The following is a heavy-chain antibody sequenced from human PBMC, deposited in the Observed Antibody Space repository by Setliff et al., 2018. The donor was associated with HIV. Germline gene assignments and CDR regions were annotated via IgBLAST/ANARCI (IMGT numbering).Heavy chain of an antibody. CDR2: IIPIFGIA. CDR3: ASGGTGYSSGWLVYFAFDI. Sequence: SVKVSCKAPGGTFSSYAISWVRQDPGQGLEWMGGIIPIFGIANYAQKFQGRVTITTDESTSTAYMELSSLRSEDTAVYYCASGGTGYSSGWLVYFAFDIWGQGTMVTVSS. CDR1: GGTFSSYA. V-gene: IGHV1-69*05. D-gene: IGHD6-19*01. J-gene: IGHJ3*02.